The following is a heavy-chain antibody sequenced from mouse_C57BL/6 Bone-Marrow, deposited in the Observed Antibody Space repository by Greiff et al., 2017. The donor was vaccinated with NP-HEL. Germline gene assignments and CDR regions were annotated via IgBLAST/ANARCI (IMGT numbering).Heavy chain of an antibody. CDR2: IYPGSGRT. J-gene: IGHJ2*01. D-gene: IGHD1-1*01. V-gene: IGHV1-55*01. CDR1: GYTFTSYW. Sequence: VQLQQPGAELVKPGASVKMSCKASGYTFTSYWITWVKQRPGQGLEWIGDIYPGSGRTTYIEKFTSKAALTVDTSSSTAYMQLSSLTSEDSAVYYCARRSYYYGSSPYWGQGTTLTVSS. CDR3: ARRSYYYGSSPY.